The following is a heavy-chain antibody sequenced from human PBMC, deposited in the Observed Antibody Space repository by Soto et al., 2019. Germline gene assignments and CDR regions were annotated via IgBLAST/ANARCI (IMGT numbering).Heavy chain of an antibody. CDR3: ARELQGLYYFDY. V-gene: IGHV1-3*01. Sequence: QVQVVQSGAEVKKPGASVRVSCKASEYTFTSYVMYWVRQAPGQSLEWMGWINAGNGNTKYSQKFQDRVTITRDTSASTAYMELSSLRSEDTAVYYCARELQGLYYFDYWGQGTLVTVSS. CDR2: INAGNGNT. J-gene: IGHJ4*02. D-gene: IGHD4-4*01. CDR1: EYTFTSYV.